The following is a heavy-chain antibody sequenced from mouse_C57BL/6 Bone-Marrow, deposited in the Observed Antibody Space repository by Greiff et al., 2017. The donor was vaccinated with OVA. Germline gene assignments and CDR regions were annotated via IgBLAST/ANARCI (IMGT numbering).Heavy chain of an antibody. D-gene: IGHD1-1*01. CDR1: GYTFTSYW. J-gene: IGHJ3*01. CDR3: AREEDYYGSSAWFAY. CDR2: IYPGSGST. V-gene: IGHV1-55*01. Sequence: VQLQQPGAELVKPGASVKMSCKASGYTFTSYWITWVKQRPGQGLEWIGDIYPGSGSTNYNEKFKSKATLTVDTSSSTAYMQLSSLTSEDSAVYYCAREEDYYGSSAWFAYWGQGTLVTVSA.